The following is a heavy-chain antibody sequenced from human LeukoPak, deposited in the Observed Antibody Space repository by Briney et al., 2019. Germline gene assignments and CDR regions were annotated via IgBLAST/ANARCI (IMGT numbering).Heavy chain of an antibody. V-gene: IGHV4-4*07. CDR3: ARDVPGAMVRGVVIYYYYMDV. Sequence: SETLSLTCTVSGGSLSSYYWSWIRQPAGKGLEWIGRIYTSGSTNYNPSLKSRVTMSVDTSKNQFSLKLSSVTAADTAVYYCARDVPGAMVRGVVIYYYYMDVWGKGTTVTVSS. CDR1: GGSLSSYY. CDR2: IYTSGST. J-gene: IGHJ6*03. D-gene: IGHD3-10*01.